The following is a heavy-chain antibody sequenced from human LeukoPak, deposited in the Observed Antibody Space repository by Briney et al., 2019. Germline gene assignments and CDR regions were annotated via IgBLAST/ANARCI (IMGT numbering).Heavy chain of an antibody. Sequence: GGSLRLSCAASGFTVSSNYMSWVRQAPGKGLEWVAVTSYGESNKYYADSVKGRFTISRDSSKNTLYLQMNSLRAEDTAVYYCARGYSNSWLGYFDYWGQGTLVTVSS. CDR2: TSYGESNK. V-gene: IGHV3-30*03. CDR1: GFTVSSNY. D-gene: IGHD6-13*01. J-gene: IGHJ4*02. CDR3: ARGYSNSWLGYFDY.